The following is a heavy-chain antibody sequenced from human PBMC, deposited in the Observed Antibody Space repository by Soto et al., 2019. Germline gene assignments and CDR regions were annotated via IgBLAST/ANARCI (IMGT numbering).Heavy chain of an antibody. J-gene: IGHJ4*02. Sequence: QLQLQESGPGLVKPSETLSLTCAVSGDSISSSSYYWGWIRQPPGKGREWIGSIFYSGGTYYNPSLKSRVTISVDTAKNVFSLKLTSVTAADTAVYYCARSIAVAGTDYWGQGTLVTVSS. D-gene: IGHD6-19*01. CDR2: IFYSGGT. CDR1: GDSISSSSYY. V-gene: IGHV4-39*01. CDR3: ARSIAVAGTDY.